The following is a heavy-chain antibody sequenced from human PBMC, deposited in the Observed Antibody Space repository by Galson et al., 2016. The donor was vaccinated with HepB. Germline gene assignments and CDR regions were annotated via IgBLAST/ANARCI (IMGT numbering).Heavy chain of an antibody. CDR3: ARDVRMLRGLEY. V-gene: IGHV3-30*03. CDR1: GFDFRNYA. Sequence: SLRLSCAASGFDFRNYAMHWVRQAPGKGLEWLAIISFDGSSKYYADSVEGRLTVSRDNSKNTLFLQMESLRPEDTALYYCARDVRMLRGLEYWGQGTLVTVSS. D-gene: IGHD2/OR15-2a*01. CDR2: ISFDGSSK. J-gene: IGHJ4*02.